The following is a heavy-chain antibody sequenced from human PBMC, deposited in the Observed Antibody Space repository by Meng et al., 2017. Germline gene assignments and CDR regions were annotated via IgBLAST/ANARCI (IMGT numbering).Heavy chain of an antibody. J-gene: IGHJ3*02. D-gene: IGHD2-15*01. Sequence: GGSLRLSCKGSGYSFTSYWIGWVRQMPGKGLEWMGIIYPGDSDTRYSPSFQGQVTISADKSISTAYLQWSSLKASDTAMYYCARGVRYCSGGSCYSYNAFDIWGQGTRVTVSS. CDR3: ARGVRYCSGGSCYSYNAFDI. CDR2: IYPGDSDT. V-gene: IGHV5-51*01. CDR1: GYSFTSYW.